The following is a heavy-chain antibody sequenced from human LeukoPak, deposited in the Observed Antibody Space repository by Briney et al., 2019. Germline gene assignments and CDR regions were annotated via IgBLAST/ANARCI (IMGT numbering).Heavy chain of an antibody. CDR1: GCSISSVSYY. CDR3: ARGCPRGLWWCSLLRWFDP. Sequence: PSQTLSRTCTVSGCSISSVSYYWSWIRQPAGKGLEWIGRIYTSGSTNYNPSLKSRVTISVDTSKNQFSLKLSSVPAADTAVYYCARGCPRGLWWCSLLRWFDPWGQGTLVTVSS. D-gene: IGHD2-21*01. V-gene: IGHV4-61*02. J-gene: IGHJ5*02. CDR2: IYTSGST.